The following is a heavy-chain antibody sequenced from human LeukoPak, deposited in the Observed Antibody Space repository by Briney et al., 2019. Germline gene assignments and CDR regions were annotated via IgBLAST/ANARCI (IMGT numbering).Heavy chain of an antibody. V-gene: IGHV3-9*01. D-gene: IGHD5-12*01. CDR3: AKEYIGLDY. CDR2: ISWNSGSI. J-gene: IGHJ4*02. Sequence: PGGSLRLSCAASGFTFYDYAMHWVRQAPGKGLEWVSGISWNSGSIGYADSVKGRFTISRDNAKNSLYLQMNSLRAEDTALYYCAKEYIGLDYWGQGTLVTVSS. CDR1: GFTFYDYA.